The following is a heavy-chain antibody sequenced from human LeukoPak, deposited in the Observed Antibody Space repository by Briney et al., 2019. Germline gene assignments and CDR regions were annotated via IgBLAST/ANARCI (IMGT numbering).Heavy chain of an antibody. J-gene: IGHJ6*02. CDR2: IIPILGIA. CDR1: GGTFSSYA. CDR3: ARYTSPNPYCSGGSCSLFYYYGMDV. D-gene: IGHD2-15*01. V-gene: IGHV1-69*04. Sequence: GASVKVSCKASGGTFSSYAISWVRQAPGQGLGWMGRIIPILGIANYAQKFQGRVTITADKSTSTAYMELSSLRSEDTAVYYCARYTSPNPYCSGGSCSLFYYYGMDVWGQGTTVTVSS.